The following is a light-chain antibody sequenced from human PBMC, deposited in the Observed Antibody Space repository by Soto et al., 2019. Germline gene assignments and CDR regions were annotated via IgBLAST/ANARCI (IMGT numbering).Light chain of an antibody. V-gene: IGKV3-15*01. CDR3: QQSDNWPLT. CDR1: QTVSSN. CDR2: GAS. J-gene: IGKJ4*01. Sequence: EIVMTQSPATLSVSPGERASLSCRASQTVSSNLAWYQQKPGQAPRLLVYGASTRATGIPPRYSGSGSGTDFTLTISTLQSEDFAVSYCQQSDNWPLTFGGGTKVEIK.